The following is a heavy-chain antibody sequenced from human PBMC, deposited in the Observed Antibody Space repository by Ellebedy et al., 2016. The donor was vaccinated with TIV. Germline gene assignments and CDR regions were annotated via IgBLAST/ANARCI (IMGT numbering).Heavy chain of an antibody. Sequence: ASVKVSCKASGYTFTSYGISWVRQAPGQGLEWMGWISAYNGNTNYAQKFQGRVTMTRDTSTSTVYMELSSLRSEDTAVYYCARDPPLRRGYSGYDLVPFDYWGQGTLVTVSS. J-gene: IGHJ4*02. CDR2: ISAYNGNT. CDR3: ARDPPLRRGYSGYDLVPFDY. CDR1: GYTFTSYG. D-gene: IGHD5-12*01. V-gene: IGHV1-18*04.